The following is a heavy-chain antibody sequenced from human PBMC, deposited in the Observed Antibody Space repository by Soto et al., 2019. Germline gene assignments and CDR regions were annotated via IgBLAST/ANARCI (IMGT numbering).Heavy chain of an antibody. V-gene: IGHV4-39*01. CDR2: IYYSGST. Sequence: SETLSLTCTVSGGSISSSSYYWGWIRQPPGKGLEWIGSIYYSGSTYYNPSLKSRVTISVDTSKNQFSLKLSSVTAADTAVYYCARSKPQLHCSSPSCPFDPWGQGTLVTVSS. CDR3: ARSKPQLHCSSPSCPFDP. CDR1: GGSISSSSYY. D-gene: IGHD2-2*01. J-gene: IGHJ5*02.